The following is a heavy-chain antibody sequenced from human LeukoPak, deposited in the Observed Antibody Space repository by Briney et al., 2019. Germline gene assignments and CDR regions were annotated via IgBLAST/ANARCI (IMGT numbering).Heavy chain of an antibody. V-gene: IGHV3-53*01. J-gene: IGHJ3*02. CDR2: IYSGGST. D-gene: IGHD3-3*01. Sequence: RTGGSLRLSCAASGFTVSSNYMSWVRQAPGKGLEWVSVIYSGGSTYYADSVKGRFTISRDNSKNTLYLQMNSLRAEDTAVYYCAKDAGTYDFWSGYAFDIWGQGTMVTVSS. CDR3: AKDAGTYDFWSGYAFDI. CDR1: GFTVSSNY.